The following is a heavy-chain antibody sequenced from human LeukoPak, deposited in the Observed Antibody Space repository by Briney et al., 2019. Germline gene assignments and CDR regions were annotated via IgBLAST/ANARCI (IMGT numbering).Heavy chain of an antibody. CDR2: IIPILGIA. J-gene: IGHJ6*02. D-gene: IGHD1-26*01. CDR3: ASGSYPDYYYYGMDV. CDR1: GGTFSSYA. V-gene: IGHV1-69*04. Sequence: GSSVKVSCKASGGTFSSYAISWVRQAPGQGLEWMGRIIPILGIANYAQKFQGRVTITADKSTSTAYMELSGLRSEDTAVYYCASGSYPDYYYYGMDVWGQGTTATVSS.